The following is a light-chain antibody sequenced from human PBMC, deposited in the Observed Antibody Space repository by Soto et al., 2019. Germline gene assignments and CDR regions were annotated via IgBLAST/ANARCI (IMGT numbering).Light chain of an antibody. V-gene: IGLV2-14*01. Sequence: QSALTQPASVSGSPGQSITISCTGTSSYVGGYNYVSWYQQHPGKAPKLMIYDVSNRPSGVSNRFSGSKSGNTASLTISGLQAEDEADYYCSSYTSSSTDVFGTGTQLTVL. J-gene: IGLJ1*01. CDR2: DVS. CDR1: SSYVGGYNY. CDR3: SSYTSSSTDV.